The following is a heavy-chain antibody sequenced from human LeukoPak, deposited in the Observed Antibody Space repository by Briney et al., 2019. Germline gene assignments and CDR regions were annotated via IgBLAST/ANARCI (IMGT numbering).Heavy chain of an antibody. CDR3: ARDFNYYGSGSFWFDP. J-gene: IGHJ5*02. D-gene: IGHD3-10*01. Sequence: SEALSLTCTVSGGSVSSNSYYWSWIRQPPGKGLEGIGYIDYSGSTNYDPSLKSRVTISIDTSKNQFSLKLSSVTAADTAVYYCARDFNYYGSGSFWFDPGGQGTLVTVSS. V-gene: IGHV4-61*01. CDR1: GGSVSSNSYY. CDR2: IDYSGST.